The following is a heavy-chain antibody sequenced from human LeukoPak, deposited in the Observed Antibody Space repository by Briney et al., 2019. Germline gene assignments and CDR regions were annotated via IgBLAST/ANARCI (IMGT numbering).Heavy chain of an antibody. CDR1: GGSISSGGYY. V-gene: IGHV4-31*03. CDR3: ARGRSGARVGGFDY. J-gene: IGHJ4*02. CDR2: IYYSGGS. Sequence: SETLSLTCTVSGGSISSGGYYWSWVRQHPGEGPEWIGYIYYSGGSYYNPSLKSRATISIVTSNNQFALKLSSVTAADTAVYYCARGRSGARVGGFDYWGQGTLVTVSS. D-gene: IGHD3-3*01.